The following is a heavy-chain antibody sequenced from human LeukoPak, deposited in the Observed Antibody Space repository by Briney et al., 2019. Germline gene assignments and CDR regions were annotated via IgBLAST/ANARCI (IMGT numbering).Heavy chain of an antibody. J-gene: IGHJ4*02. V-gene: IGHV3-23*01. Sequence: GGSLRLSCAASGFTFSSYAMSWVRPAPGEGLEWVSAISGSGGSTYYADSVKGRFTISRDNSKNTLYLQINSLRAEDTAVYYCAKAGLIQWLGDYWGQGTLVTVSS. CDR2: ISGSGGST. D-gene: IGHD6-19*01. CDR1: GFTFSSYA. CDR3: AKAGLIQWLGDY.